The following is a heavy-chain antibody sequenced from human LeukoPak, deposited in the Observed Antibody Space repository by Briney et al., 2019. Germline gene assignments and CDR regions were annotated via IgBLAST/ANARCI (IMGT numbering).Heavy chain of an antibody. Sequence: GGSLRLSCAASGLTVSSYWMHWVRQAPGKGLVWVSRINSDGSSTSYADSVKGRFTISRDNAKNTLYLQMNSLRAEDTAVYYCARGGYSGSYYFDYWGQGTLVTVSS. D-gene: IGHD1-26*01. J-gene: IGHJ4*02. CDR2: INSDGSST. CDR3: ARGGYSGSYYFDY. CDR1: GLTVSSYW. V-gene: IGHV3-74*01.